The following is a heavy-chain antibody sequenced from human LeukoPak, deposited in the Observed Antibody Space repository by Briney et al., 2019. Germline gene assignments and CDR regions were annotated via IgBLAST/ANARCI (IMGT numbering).Heavy chain of an antibody. CDR2: INPKSGGT. J-gene: IGHJ3*02. CDR3: ANASPGAFDI. CDR1: GYTFTGYY. V-gene: IGHV1-2*02. D-gene: IGHD6-6*01. Sequence: ASVKVSCKASGYTFTGYYIHWVRQAPGQGLEWMGWINPKSGGTYRSQKFQGRVTMTRDTSISTAYMELSRLRSDDTAVYYCANASPGAFDIWGQGTMVTVSS.